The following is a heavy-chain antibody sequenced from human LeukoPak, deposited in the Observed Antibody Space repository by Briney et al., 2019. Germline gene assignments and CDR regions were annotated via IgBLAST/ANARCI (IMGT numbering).Heavy chain of an antibody. Sequence: SETLSLTCTVSGVSISSDYWGWIRQPPGKGLEWTGSIDHSGSTYYNPSLKSRITISVDTSKNQFSLKLSSVTAADTAVYYCARDSALAQAVMFDYWGQGTLVTVSS. CDR2: IDHSGST. CDR3: ARDSALAQAVMFDY. V-gene: IGHV4-38-2*02. J-gene: IGHJ4*02. D-gene: IGHD6-19*01. CDR1: GVSISSDY.